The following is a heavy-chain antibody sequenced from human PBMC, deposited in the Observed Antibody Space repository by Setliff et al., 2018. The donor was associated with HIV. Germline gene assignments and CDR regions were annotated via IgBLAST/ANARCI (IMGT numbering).Heavy chain of an antibody. Sequence: GSVKVSCKASGYTFTSYDINWVRQATGQGLEWMGWIGTYSGNTDYAQSVQGRVTMTRDTSTGTVYMDLRSLRSDDTAMYYCAREKYGDKFDYWGQGTLVTVSS. CDR2: IGTYSGNT. CDR3: AREKYGDKFDY. J-gene: IGHJ4*02. CDR1: GYTFTSYD. V-gene: IGHV1-18*01. D-gene: IGHD2-8*01.